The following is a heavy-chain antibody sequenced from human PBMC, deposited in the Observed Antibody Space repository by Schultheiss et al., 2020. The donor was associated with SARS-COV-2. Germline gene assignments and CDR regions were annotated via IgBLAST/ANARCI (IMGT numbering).Heavy chain of an antibody. CDR1: GGSISSGGYS. V-gene: IGHV4-30-2*05. J-gene: IGHJ5*02. CDR3: ARDGDQRMDWFDP. D-gene: IGHD2-21*02. CDR2: IYYSGST. Sequence: SETLSLTCAVSGGSISSGGYSWSWIRQPPGKGLEWIGYIYYSGSTYYNPSLKSRVTISVDTSKNQFSLKLSSVTAADTAVYYCARDGDQRMDWFDPWGQGTLVTVSS.